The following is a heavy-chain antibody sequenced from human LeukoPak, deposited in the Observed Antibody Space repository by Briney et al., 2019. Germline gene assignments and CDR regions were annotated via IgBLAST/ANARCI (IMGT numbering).Heavy chain of an antibody. V-gene: IGHV1-69*13. Sequence: GASVKVSCKASGGTFSSYAISWVRQAPGQGLEWMGGIIPIFGTANYAQKFQGRVTITADESTSTAYMELSSLRSEDTAVYYCARGGYSDWLFRLDYWGQGTLVTVSS. CDR3: ARGGYSDWLFRLDY. CDR2: IIPIFGTA. CDR1: GGTFSSYA. D-gene: IGHD3-9*01. J-gene: IGHJ4*02.